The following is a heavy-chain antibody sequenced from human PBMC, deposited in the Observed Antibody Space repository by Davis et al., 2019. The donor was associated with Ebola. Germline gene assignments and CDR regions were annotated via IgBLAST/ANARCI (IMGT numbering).Heavy chain of an antibody. CDR1: GFTFSNYW. CDR2: INSDGSST. V-gene: IGHV3-74*01. CDR3: AREWGNRGYHLVAFDY. J-gene: IGHJ4*02. Sequence: PGGSLRLSCAASGFTFSNYWMHWVRQAPGKGLVWVSRINSDGSSTTYADSVKGRFTISRDNAKNTLYLQMNSLRAEDTGLYYCAREWGNRGYHLVAFDYWGQGTLVTVSS. D-gene: IGHD5-12*01.